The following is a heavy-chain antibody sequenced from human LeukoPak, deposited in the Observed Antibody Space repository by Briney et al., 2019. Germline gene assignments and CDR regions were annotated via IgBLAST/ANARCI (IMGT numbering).Heavy chain of an antibody. CDR2: IYTSGST. CDR1: GGSISSYY. Sequence: SETLSLTCTVSGGSISSYYWSWIRQPAGKGLEWIGRIYTSGSTNYNPSLKSRVTMSVDTSKNQFSLKLSSVTAADTAVYYCARGRYGSGSYVQSHNYFDYWGQGTLVTVSS. V-gene: IGHV4-4*07. J-gene: IGHJ4*02. D-gene: IGHD3-10*01. CDR3: ARGRYGSGSYVQSHNYFDY.